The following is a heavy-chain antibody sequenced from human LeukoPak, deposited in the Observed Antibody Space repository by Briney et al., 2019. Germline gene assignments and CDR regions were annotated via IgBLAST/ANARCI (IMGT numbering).Heavy chain of an antibody. D-gene: IGHD6-13*01. Sequence: SETLSLTCAVYGGSFSGYYWSWIRQPPGKGLEWIGEINHSGSTNYNPSLKSRVTISVDTSKNQFSLKLSSVTAADTAVYYCASGHTAALFRYWGQGTLVTVSS. CDR1: GGSFSGYY. CDR3: ASGHTAALFRY. J-gene: IGHJ4*02. CDR2: INHSGST. V-gene: IGHV4-34*01.